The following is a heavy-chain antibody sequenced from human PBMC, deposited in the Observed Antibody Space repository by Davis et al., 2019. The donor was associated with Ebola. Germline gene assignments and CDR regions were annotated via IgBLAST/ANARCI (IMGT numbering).Heavy chain of an antibody. CDR1: DGSISSHY. V-gene: IGHV4-59*11. J-gene: IGHJ5*02. D-gene: IGHD1-26*01. CDR3: ARDASGIMGPRRWLDP. CDR2: VHYSGKA. Sequence: SETLSLTCTVSDGSISSHYWTWIRQPPGKALEWIGYVHYSGKAEYNPSLESRITISLDTSKKHFSLKLTTVIAADTAIYYCARDASGIMGPRRWLDPWGQGTLVTVSS.